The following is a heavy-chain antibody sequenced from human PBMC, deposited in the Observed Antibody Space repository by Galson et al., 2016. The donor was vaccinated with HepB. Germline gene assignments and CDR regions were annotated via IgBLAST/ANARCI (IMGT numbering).Heavy chain of an antibody. V-gene: IGHV3-9*01. CDR3: AARSSWSGIGLDN. CDR1: GQPFNDYA. J-gene: IGHJ4*02. D-gene: IGHD6-19*01. CDR2: ITWNGGHI. Sequence: SLRLSCAASGQPFNDYAMHWVRYTPGKGLEWVSGITWNGGHIAYADSVKGRFTISRDNVNNTLYLQMKSLRGDDTALYYCAARSSWSGIGLDNWGQGTLVTVSA.